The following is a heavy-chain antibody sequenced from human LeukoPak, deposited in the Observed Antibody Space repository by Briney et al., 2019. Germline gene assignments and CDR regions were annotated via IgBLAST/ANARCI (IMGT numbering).Heavy chain of an antibody. CDR2: ISSSSSYI. CDR3: AGGQGFGELLDAFDI. J-gene: IGHJ3*02. CDR1: GFTVSSNY. V-gene: IGHV3-21*01. Sequence: GGSLRLSCAASGFTVSSNYMSWVRQAPGKGLEWVSSISSSSSYIYYADSVKGRFTISRDNAKNSLYLQMNSLRAEDTAVYYCAGGQGFGELLDAFDIWGQGTMVTVSS. D-gene: IGHD3-10*01.